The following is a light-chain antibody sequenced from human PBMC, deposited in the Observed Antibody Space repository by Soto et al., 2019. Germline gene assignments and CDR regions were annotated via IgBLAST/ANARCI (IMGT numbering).Light chain of an antibody. CDR3: QSYDSSLSGYV. Sequence: QTVVTQPPSVSGAPGQRVTISCTGSSSNIGAGYDVHWYQQLPGTAPKLLIYGNSNRPSGVPDRFSGSKSGTSASLAITGLQAEDEADYYYQSYDSSLSGYVFGGGTKLTVL. V-gene: IGLV1-40*01. CDR1: SSNIGAGYD. J-gene: IGLJ2*01. CDR2: GNS.